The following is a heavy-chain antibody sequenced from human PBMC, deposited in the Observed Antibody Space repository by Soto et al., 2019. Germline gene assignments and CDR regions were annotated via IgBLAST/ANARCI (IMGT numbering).Heavy chain of an antibody. CDR1: GGTFSRYA. D-gene: IGHD3-22*01. J-gene: IGHJ4*02. V-gene: IGHV1-69*01. Sequence: QVQLVQSGAEVKKPGSSVKVSCKASGGTFSRYALNWVRLAPGQGPEWMGGIVPMFGKPNYAKKFQGRVTITADESTSTAYMELSSLRSEDTAVYYCARGVDYESSAYYFVFWGQGALVTVSS. CDR2: IVPMFGKP. CDR3: ARGVDYESSAYYFVF.